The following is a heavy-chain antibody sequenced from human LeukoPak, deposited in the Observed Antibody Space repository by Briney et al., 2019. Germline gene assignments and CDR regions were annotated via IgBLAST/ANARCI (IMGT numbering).Heavy chain of an antibody. V-gene: IGHV3-33*01. CDR2: IRYDGSNK. D-gene: IGHD6-19*01. CDR3: ARCSRDSSGQPLEYYFDY. J-gene: IGHJ4*02. Sequence: GGSLRLSCAASGFTFSSYGMHWVRQAPGKGLEWVAVIRYDGSNKYYADSVKGRFTISRDNSKNTLYLQMNSLRAEDTAVYYCARCSRDSSGQPLEYYFDYWGQGTLVTVSS. CDR1: GFTFSSYG.